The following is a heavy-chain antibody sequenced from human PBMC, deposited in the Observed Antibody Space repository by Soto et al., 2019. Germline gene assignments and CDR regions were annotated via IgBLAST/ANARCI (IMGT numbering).Heavy chain of an antibody. CDR3: AKDAENYGDYGYIYYYYYGMDV. V-gene: IGHV3-30*18. J-gene: IGHJ6*02. D-gene: IGHD4-17*01. CDR1: GFTFSSYG. Sequence: PGGSLRLSCAASGFTFSSYGMHWVRQAPGKGLEWVAVISYDGSNKYYADSVKGRFTISRDNSKNTLYLQMNSLRAEDTAVYYCAKDAENYGDYGYIYYYYYGMDVWGQGTTVTVSS. CDR2: ISYDGSNK.